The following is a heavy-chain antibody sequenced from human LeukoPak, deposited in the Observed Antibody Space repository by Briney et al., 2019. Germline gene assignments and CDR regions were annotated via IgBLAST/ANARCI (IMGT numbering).Heavy chain of an antibody. V-gene: IGHV4-39*01. J-gene: IGHJ6*03. CDR3: ARHQCTNGVCHYYYYMDV. CDR1: GGSISSSSYY. CDR2: IYYSGST. Sequence: SETLSLTCTVSGGSISSSSYYWSWIRQPPGKGLEWIGSIYYSGSTYYNPSLKSRVTISVDTSKNQFSLKLSSVTAADTAVYYRARHQCTNGVCHYYYYMDVWGKGTTVTVSS. D-gene: IGHD2-8*01.